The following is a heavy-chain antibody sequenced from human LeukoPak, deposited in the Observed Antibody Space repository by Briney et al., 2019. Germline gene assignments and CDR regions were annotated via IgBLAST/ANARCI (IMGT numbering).Heavy chain of an antibody. D-gene: IGHD5-18*01. CDR1: GGSLSGYY. CDR2: INHSGST. Sequence: PSETLSLTCAVYGGSLSGYYWSWIRQPPGKGLEWIGEINHSGSTNYNPSLKSRVTISVDTSKNQFSLKLSSVTAADTAVYYCARGIQLWLPYYYYYYMDVWGKGTTVTVSS. CDR3: ARGIQLWLPYYYYYYMDV. V-gene: IGHV4-34*01. J-gene: IGHJ6*03.